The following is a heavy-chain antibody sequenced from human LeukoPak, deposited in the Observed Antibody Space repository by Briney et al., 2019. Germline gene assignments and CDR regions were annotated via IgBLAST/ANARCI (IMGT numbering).Heavy chain of an antibody. CDR2: ISGSGGST. CDR3: AKDQADYGDYFDN. D-gene: IGHD4-17*01. V-gene: IGHV3-23*01. Sequence: GGSLRLSCAASGFTFSSYAMSWVRQAPGKGLEWVSAISGSGGSTYYADSVKGRFTISRDNSKNTLYLQMNSLRAEDTAVYYCAKDQADYGDYFDNWGQETLVTVSS. CDR1: GFTFSSYA. J-gene: IGHJ4*02.